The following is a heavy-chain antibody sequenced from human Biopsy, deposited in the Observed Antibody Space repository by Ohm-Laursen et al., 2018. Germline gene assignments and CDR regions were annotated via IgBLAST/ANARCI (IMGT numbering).Heavy chain of an antibody. J-gene: IGHJ4*02. V-gene: IGHV4-39*02. Sequence: PPGTLSLTCTVSGGSISNNNYYWGWIRQPPGKGLEWIGSIFYRGSTHYKPSLKSRVNISVDTSKNQFSLKLNSVTAADTAVYYCARDRIGGRGDPPDHWGQGTLVTVSS. CDR3: ARDRIGGRGDPPDH. CDR2: IFYRGST. D-gene: IGHD3-10*01. CDR1: GGSISNNNYY.